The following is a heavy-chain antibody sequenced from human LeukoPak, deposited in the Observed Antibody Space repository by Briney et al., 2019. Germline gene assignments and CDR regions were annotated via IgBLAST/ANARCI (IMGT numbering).Heavy chain of an antibody. Sequence: SETLSLTCAVYGGSFSGYYWSWIRQPPGKGLEWIGEINHSGSTNYNPSLKSRVTISVDTSKNQFSLKLSSVTAADTAVYYCATYDSSGYYRYFDCWGQGTLVTVSS. J-gene: IGHJ4*02. CDR3: ATYDSSGYYRYFDC. CDR1: GGSFSGYY. D-gene: IGHD3-22*01. V-gene: IGHV4-34*01. CDR2: INHSGST.